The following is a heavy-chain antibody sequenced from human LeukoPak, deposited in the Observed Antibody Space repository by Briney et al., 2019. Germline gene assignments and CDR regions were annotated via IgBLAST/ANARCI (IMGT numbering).Heavy chain of an antibody. CDR2: ISGSGGST. J-gene: IGHJ4*02. CDR3: AKDPYDTYFDQ. V-gene: IGHV3-23*01. CDR1: RFTFSSYG. D-gene: IGHD3-22*01. Sequence: GGSLRLSCAASRFTFSSYGMHWVRQAPGKGLEWVSAISGSGGSTYYADSVKGRFTISRDNSKNTLYLQMNSLRAEDTAVYYCAKDPYDTYFDQWGQGTLVTVSP.